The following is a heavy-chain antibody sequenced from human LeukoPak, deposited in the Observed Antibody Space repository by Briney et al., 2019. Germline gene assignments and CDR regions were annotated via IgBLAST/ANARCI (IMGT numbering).Heavy chain of an antibody. J-gene: IGHJ4*02. CDR3: ARGLRATPVYCSGGSCYSKGWLY. Sequence: KPSETLSLTCTVSGGSISSSSYYWGWIRQPPGKGLEWIGEINHSGSTNYNPSLKSRVTISVDTSKNQFSLKLSSVTAADTAVYYCARGLRATPVYCSGGSCYSKGWLYWGQGTLVTVSS. V-gene: IGHV4-39*07. CDR1: GGSISSSSYY. CDR2: INHSGST. D-gene: IGHD2-15*01.